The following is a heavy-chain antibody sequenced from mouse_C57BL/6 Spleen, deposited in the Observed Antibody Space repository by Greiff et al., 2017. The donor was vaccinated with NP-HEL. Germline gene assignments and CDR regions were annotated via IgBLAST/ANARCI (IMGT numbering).Heavy chain of an antibody. CDR3: AREEYYGSLGY. V-gene: IGHV2-6*03. CDR2: IWSDGST. D-gene: IGHD1-1*01. CDR1: GFSLTSYG. Sequence: QVQLQQSGPGLVAPSQSLSITCTVSGFSLTSYGVHWVRQPPGKGLEWLVVIWSDGSTTYTSALKSRLSISKYNTKSQVFLKMNSLQTDDTAMYDCAREEYYGSLGYWGQGTTLTVSS. J-gene: IGHJ2*01.